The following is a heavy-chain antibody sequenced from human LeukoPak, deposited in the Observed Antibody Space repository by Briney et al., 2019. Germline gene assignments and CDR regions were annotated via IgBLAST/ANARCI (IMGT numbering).Heavy chain of an antibody. J-gene: IGHJ4*02. CDR3: TRRFDS. Sequence: GGSLRLSCVASGFTLSSYSMNWVRQAPGKGLEWVSYISDTGSTIAYADSVKGRFTMSRDEAKNSLHLQMNSLRDEDTAVYYCTRRFDSWGQGVLVTVLS. CDR2: ISDTGSTI. V-gene: IGHV3-48*02. CDR1: GFTLSSYS.